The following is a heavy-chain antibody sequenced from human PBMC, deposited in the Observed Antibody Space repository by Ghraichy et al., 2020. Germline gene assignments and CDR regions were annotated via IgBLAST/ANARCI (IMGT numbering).Heavy chain of an antibody. CDR1: GYTFTSYA. CDR2: INAGNGNT. D-gene: IGHD3-9*01. Sequence: ASVKVSCKASGYTFTSYAMHWVRQAPGQRLEWMGWINAGNGNTKYSQKFQGRVTITRDTSASTAYMELSRLRSEDTAVYYCARGGEYYDILTGYHPFDYWNQ. J-gene: IGHJ4*02. CDR3: ARGGEYYDILTGYHPFDY. V-gene: IGHV1-3*01.